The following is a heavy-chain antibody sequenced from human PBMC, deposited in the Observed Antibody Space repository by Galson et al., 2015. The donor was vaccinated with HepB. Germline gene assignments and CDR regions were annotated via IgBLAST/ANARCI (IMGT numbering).Heavy chain of an antibody. J-gene: IGHJ3*02. CDR3: AAAGYCSGGSCYSTNAFDI. CDR1: GFTFTSSA. D-gene: IGHD2-15*01. V-gene: IGHV1-58*02. CDR2: IVVGSGNT. Sequence: SVKVSCKASGFTFTSSAMQWVRQARGQRLEWIGWIVVGSGNTNYAQKFQERVTITRDMSTSTAYMDLSSLRSEDTAVYYCAAAGYCSGGSCYSTNAFDIWGQGTMVTVSS.